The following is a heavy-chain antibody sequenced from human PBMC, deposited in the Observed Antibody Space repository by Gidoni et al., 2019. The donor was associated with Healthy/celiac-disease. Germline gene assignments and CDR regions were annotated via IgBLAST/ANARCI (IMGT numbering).Heavy chain of an antibody. J-gene: IGHJ4*02. D-gene: IGHD3-10*01. CDR2: ISGSGGST. Sequence: EVQLLESGGGLVQPGGSLRLSCAASGFTFSSYAMSWVRQAPGKGLEWVSAISGSGGSTYYADSVKGRFTISRDNSKNTLYLQMNSLRAEDTAVYYCAKTGLLWFGEFQPLDYWGQGTLVTVSS. V-gene: IGHV3-23*01. CDR1: GFTFSSYA. CDR3: AKTGLLWFGEFQPLDY.